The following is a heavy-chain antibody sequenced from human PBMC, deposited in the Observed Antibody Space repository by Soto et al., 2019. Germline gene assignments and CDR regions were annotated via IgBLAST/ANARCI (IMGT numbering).Heavy chain of an antibody. CDR3: VRQGIDYLHGLVDV. D-gene: IGHD4-17*01. J-gene: IGHJ6*02. Sequence: QVQLQQSGPRLVKPSETLSLTCTVSSGPDRSHMWGWIRQPAGRGLEWIGYVYYTGDTAYNPSLRSRVSISADTSTNDISLTLSSVTAADTAVYYCVRQGIDYLHGLVDVWGQGTTVSVSS. V-gene: IGHV4-59*08. CDR2: VYYTGDT. CDR1: SGPDRSHM.